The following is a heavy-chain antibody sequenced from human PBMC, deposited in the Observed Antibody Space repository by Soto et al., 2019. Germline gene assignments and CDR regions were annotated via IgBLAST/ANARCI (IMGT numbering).Heavy chain of an antibody. CDR2: INPKSGGT. J-gene: IGHJ4*02. CDR3: AREVLPRGNFITGKLFDY. V-gene: IGHV1-2*02. CDR1: GYSFTGYS. Sequence: GASVKVSRKTSGYSFTGYSVHWVRQAPGHGPEWMGWINPKSGGTKYAQKFQGRVTMTRDTSISTVFMELSRVTSDDTAVYYCAREVLPRGNFITGKLFDYWGQGSLVTVSS. D-gene: IGHD1-20*01.